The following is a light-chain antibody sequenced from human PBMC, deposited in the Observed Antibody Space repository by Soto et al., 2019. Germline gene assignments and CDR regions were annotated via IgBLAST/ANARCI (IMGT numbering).Light chain of an antibody. J-gene: IGKJ1*01. V-gene: IGKV3-20*01. CDR1: QTVRNNY. Sequence: VLTQSPGTLSLSPGERATLSCRASQTVRNNYLAWYQQKPGQAHRLLIYGASNRATGIQDRFSGSGSGTDFTLTIRRLEPEDFAVYYCEQYGSSPKTFGQGTKVDIK. CDR2: GAS. CDR3: EQYGSSPKT.